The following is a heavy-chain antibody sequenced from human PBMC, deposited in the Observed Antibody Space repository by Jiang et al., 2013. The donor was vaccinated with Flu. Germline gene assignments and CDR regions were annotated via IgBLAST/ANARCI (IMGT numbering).Heavy chain of an antibody. D-gene: IGHD3-10*01. V-gene: IGHV3-66*01. CDR1: GFTVSSNY. CDR2: IYSGGST. J-gene: IGHJ4*02. Sequence: VQLVESGGGLVQPGGSLRLSCAASGFTVSSNYMSWVRQAPGKGLEWVSVIYSGGSTYYADSVKGRFTISRDNSKNTLYLQMNSLRAEDTAVYYCARDLTVRGVTRVGYFDYWGQGTLVTVSS. CDR3: ARDLTVRGVTRVGYFDY.